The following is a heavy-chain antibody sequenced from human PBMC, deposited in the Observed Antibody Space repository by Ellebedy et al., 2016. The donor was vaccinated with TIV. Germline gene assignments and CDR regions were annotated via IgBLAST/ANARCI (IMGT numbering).Heavy chain of an antibody. CDR3: ARDYTIAADYGMDV. CDR2: IKQDGSEK. D-gene: IGHD6-6*01. J-gene: IGHJ6*02. CDR1: GFTFSSYW. V-gene: IGHV3-7*01. Sequence: GESLKISCAASGFTFSSYWMSWVRQAPGKGLEWVANIKQDGSEKYYVDSVKGRFTISRDNAKNSLYLQMNSLRAEDTAVYYCARDYTIAADYGMDVWGQGTTVTVSS.